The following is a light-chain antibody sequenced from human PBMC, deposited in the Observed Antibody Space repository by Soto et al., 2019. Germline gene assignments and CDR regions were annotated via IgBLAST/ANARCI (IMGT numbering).Light chain of an antibody. V-gene: IGKV3-20*01. J-gene: IGKJ1*01. Sequence: EIVLTQSPGTLSLSPGESATLSCRASQSISSIYSAWYQQKPGQAPRVIIYSTSTRATGIPDRFSGSGSGTDFTLTISRLEPEDFAVYSCQQYGGAWTFGQGTKVEIK. CDR2: STS. CDR1: QSISSIY. CDR3: QQYGGAWT.